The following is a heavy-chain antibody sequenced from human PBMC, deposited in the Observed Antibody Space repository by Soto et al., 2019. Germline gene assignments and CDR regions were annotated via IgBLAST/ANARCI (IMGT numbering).Heavy chain of an antibody. D-gene: IGHD3-3*01. V-gene: IGHV3-74*01. CDR2: INSDGSST. Sequence: GGSLRLSCAASGFTFSSYWMHWVRQAPGKGLVWVSRINSDGSSTSYADSVKGRFTISRDNAKNTLYLQMNSLRAEDTAVYYCARSGGDYDFWSGYADWFDPWGQGTLVTVSS. CDR1: GFTFSSYW. CDR3: ARSGGDYDFWSGYADWFDP. J-gene: IGHJ5*02.